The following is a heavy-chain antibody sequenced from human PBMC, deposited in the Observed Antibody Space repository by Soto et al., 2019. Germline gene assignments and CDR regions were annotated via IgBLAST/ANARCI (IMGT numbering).Heavy chain of an antibody. CDR1: GFTFDDYA. J-gene: IGHJ3*02. Sequence: GGSLRLSCVASGFTFDDYAIHWVRQAPGKGLEWVSGISWNSGSIGYADSVKGRFTISRDNAKNSLYLQMNSLRAEDTALYYCAIIDRIAARPDAFDIWGQGTMVTVSS. V-gene: IGHV3-9*01. CDR3: AIIDRIAARPDAFDI. D-gene: IGHD6-6*01. CDR2: ISWNSGSI.